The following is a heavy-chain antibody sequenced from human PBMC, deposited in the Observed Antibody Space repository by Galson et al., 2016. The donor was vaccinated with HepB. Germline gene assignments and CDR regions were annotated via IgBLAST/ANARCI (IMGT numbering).Heavy chain of an antibody. V-gene: IGHV1-69*06. CDR3: AGRYYYDNDDGPNDDFDI. CDR2: VIPMFNSA. CDR1: GGTFTSYA. Sequence: SCKASGGTFTSYAISWVRQAPGQGLEWMGGVIPMFNSANYAQKFQGRVTITADKSTRTAYMELSSLRSEDTAMYYCAGRYYYDNDDGPNDDFDIWGQGTMVTVSS. J-gene: IGHJ3*02. D-gene: IGHD3-22*01.